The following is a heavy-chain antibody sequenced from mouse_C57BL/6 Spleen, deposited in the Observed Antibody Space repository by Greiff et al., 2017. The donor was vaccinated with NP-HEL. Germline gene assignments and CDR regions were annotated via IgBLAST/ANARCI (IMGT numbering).Heavy chain of an antibody. CDR2: IRSKSSNYAT. J-gene: IGHJ3*01. Sequence: EVQLVESGGGLVQPKGSLKLSCAASGFTFNTYAMHWVRQAPGQGLEWVARIRSKSSNYATYSAVSVKDRFTISRASSPTILYLQMLTLKTEDTAMYYCVREGDDYDWGQGTLVTVAA. D-gene: IGHD2-4*01. CDR1: GFTFNTYA. CDR3: VREGDDYD. V-gene: IGHV10-3*01.